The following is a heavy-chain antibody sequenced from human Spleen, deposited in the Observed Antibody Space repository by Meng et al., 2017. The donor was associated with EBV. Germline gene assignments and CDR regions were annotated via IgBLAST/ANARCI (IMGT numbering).Heavy chain of an antibody. J-gene: IGHJ1*01. V-gene: IGHV4-39*02. CDR3: ARTPLYNWGA. Sequence: QLQLQESGAGLVNPSETLSLIGPVSGGSISRGCYYWGWIRQPPGKGLEWIGNIYYTGSTFYNPSLKSRVTISVDTSKNHFSLKLSSVTAADTAVYYCARTPLYNWGAWGQGTLVTVSS. CDR1: GGSISRGCYY. CDR2: IYYTGST. D-gene: IGHD7-27*01.